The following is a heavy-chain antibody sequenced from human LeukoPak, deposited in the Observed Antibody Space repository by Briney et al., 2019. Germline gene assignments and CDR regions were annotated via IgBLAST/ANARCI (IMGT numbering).Heavy chain of an antibody. CDR3: ARGTSSGYYDYFDY. CDR2: INAGNGNT. J-gene: IGHJ4*02. CDR1: GYTFTSYA. Sequence: GASVKVSCKASGYTFTSYAMHWVRQAPGQRLEWMGWINAGNGNTKYSQKFQGRVTITRDTSASTAYMELSSLRSEDTAVYYCARGTSSGYYDYFDYWGQGTLVTVSS. V-gene: IGHV1-3*01. D-gene: IGHD3-22*01.